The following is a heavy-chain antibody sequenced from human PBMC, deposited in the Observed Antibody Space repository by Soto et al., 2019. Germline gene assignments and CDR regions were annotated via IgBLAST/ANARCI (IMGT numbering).Heavy chain of an antibody. J-gene: IGHJ4*02. CDR3: AIDQQYYDSSVSAFDY. CDR2: IIPIFGTA. CDR1: GGTFSSYA. V-gene: IGHV1-69*13. D-gene: IGHD3-22*01. Sequence: GASVKVSCKASGGTFSSYAISWVRQAPGQGLEWMGGIIPIFGTANYAQKFQGRVTITADESTSTAYMELSSLRSEDTAVYYCAIDQQYYDSSVSAFDYWSQGTLVAV.